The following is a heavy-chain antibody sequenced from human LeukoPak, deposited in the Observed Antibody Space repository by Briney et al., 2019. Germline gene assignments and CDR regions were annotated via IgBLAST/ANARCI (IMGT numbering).Heavy chain of an antibody. J-gene: IGHJ4*02. CDR2: IRYDGSEK. CDR3: VRDTSVGAAYFDF. Sequence: GGSLRLSCAASGFTFSIYGMHWVRQAPGKGLEWVAFIRYDGSEKYYADSVKGRFSISRDNSKNTLSLQMTTLRPDDTAVYYCVRDTSVGAAYFDFWGQGALVAVSS. V-gene: IGHV3-30*02. D-gene: IGHD1-26*01. CDR1: GFTFSIYG.